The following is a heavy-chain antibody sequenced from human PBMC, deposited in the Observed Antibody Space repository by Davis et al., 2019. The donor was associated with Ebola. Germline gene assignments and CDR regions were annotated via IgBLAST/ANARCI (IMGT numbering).Heavy chain of an antibody. CDR2: IKSKTDGGTT. CDR3: TTDHVGSYCSSTSCAQHYYYGMDV. J-gene: IGHJ6*02. D-gene: IGHD2-2*01. CDR1: GFTFSSYE. V-gene: IGHV3-15*07. Sequence: PGGSLRLSCAASGFTFSSYEMNWVRQAPGKGLEWVGRIKSKTDGGTTDYAAPVKGRFTISRDDSKNTLYLQMNSLKTEDTAVYYCTTDHVGSYCSSTSCAQHYYYGMDVWGQGTTVTVSS.